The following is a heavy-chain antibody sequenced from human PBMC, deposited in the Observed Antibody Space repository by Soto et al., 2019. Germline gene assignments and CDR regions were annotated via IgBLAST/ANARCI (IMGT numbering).Heavy chain of an antibody. CDR2: IYYSGST. J-gene: IGHJ5*02. V-gene: IGHV4-30-4*01. D-gene: IGHD3-10*01. Sequence: KTSETLSLTCTVSGGSISSGDYYWSWIRQPPGKGLEWIGYIYYSGSTYYNPSLKSRVTISVDTSKNQFSLKLSSVTAADTAVYYCARAHHYYGSPWFDPWGQGTLVTVSS. CDR1: GGSISSGDYY. CDR3: ARAHHYYGSPWFDP.